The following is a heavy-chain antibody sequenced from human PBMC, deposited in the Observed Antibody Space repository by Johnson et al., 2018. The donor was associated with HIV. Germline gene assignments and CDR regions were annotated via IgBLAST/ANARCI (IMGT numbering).Heavy chain of an antibody. CDR3: ARNYYGSSDAFDI. D-gene: IGHD3-22*01. CDR1: GFTFSSYA. V-gene: IGHV3-30*04. CDR2: ISYDGSNK. J-gene: IGHJ3*02. Sequence: QVQLVESGGGVVQPGRSLRLSCAASGFTFSSYAMHWVRQAPGKGLEWVAVISYDGSNKYYADSVKGRFTISRDNSKNTLYLQMNSLRAEDTAVYYCARNYYGSSDAFDIWGQGTMVTVAS.